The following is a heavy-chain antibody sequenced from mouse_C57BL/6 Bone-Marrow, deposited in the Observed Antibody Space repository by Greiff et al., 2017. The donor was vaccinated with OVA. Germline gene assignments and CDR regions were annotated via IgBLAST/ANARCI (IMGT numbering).Heavy chain of an antibody. V-gene: IGHV1-19*01. CDR1: GYTFTDYY. CDR3: ARRGLRPWFAY. J-gene: IGHJ3*01. D-gene: IGHD2-4*01. CDR2: INPYNGGT. Sequence: EVKLMESGPVLVKPGASVKMSCKASGYTFTDYYMNWVKQSHGKSLEWIGVINPYNGGTSYNQKFKGKATLTVDKSSSTAYMELNSLTSEDSAVYYCARRGLRPWFAYWGQGTLVTVSA.